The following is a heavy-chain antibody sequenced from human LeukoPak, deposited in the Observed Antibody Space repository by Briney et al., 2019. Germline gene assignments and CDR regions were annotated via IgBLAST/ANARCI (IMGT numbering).Heavy chain of an antibody. V-gene: IGHV1-69*01. CDR1: GGTFSSYA. CDR3: ARVSIAAAGRYYYYYCMDV. Sequence: ALVKVSCKASGGTFSSYAISWVRQAPGQGLEWMGGIIPIFGTANYAQKFQGRVTITADESTSTAYMELSSLRSEDTAVYYCARVSIAAAGRYYYYYCMDVWGKGTTVTISS. J-gene: IGHJ6*03. D-gene: IGHD6-13*01. CDR2: IIPIFGTA.